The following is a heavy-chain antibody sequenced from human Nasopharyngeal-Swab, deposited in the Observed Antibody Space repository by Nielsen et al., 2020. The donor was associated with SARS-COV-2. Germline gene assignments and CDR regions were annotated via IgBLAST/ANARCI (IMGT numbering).Heavy chain of an antibody. CDR1: GYTFTSYY. CDR2: INPSGGST. CDR3: ARDPPYYYDSSGYYPFDY. D-gene: IGHD3-22*01. J-gene: IGHJ4*02. V-gene: IGHV1-46*01. Sequence: ASVKVSCKASGYTFTSYYMHWVRQAPGQGREWMGIINPSGGSTSYAQKFQGRVTMTRDTSTSTVYMELSSLRSEDTAVYYCARDPPYYYDSSGYYPFDYWGQGTLVTVSS.